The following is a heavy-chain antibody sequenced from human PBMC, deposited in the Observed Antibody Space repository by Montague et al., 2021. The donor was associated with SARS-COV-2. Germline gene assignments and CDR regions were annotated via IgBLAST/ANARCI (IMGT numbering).Heavy chain of an antibody. CDR3: VRVLGEYCSGGSCYRGWYFDL. CDR1: GGSISSGGYY. Sequence: TLSLTCTVSGGSISSGGYYWSWIRQHPGKGLEWIGYIYYSGSTYYNPSPKSRVTISVDTSKNQFSLKLSSVTAADTAVYYCVRVLGEYCSGGSCYRGWYFDLWGRGTLVTVSS. D-gene: IGHD2-15*01. CDR2: IYYSGST. V-gene: IGHV4-31*03. J-gene: IGHJ2*01.